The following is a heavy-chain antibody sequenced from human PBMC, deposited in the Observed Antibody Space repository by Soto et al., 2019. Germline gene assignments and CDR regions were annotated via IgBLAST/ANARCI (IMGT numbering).Heavy chain of an antibody. V-gene: IGHV1-69*01. D-gene: IGHD3-22*01. CDR2: IIPIFGTA. CDR3: ARARRYYYDSSGHSLFDY. CDR1: GGTFSSYA. Sequence: QVQLVQSGAEVKKPGSSVKVSCKASGGTFSSYAISWVRQAPGQGLEWMGGIIPIFGTANYAQKFQGRVTITADESTSTAYMELSSLRSEDTAVYYCARARRYYYDSSGHSLFDYWGQGTLVTVSS. J-gene: IGHJ4*02.